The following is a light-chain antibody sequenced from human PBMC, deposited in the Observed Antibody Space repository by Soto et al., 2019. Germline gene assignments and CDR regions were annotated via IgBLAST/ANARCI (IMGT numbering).Light chain of an antibody. CDR3: LQYHTYRT. Sequence: DIQMTESPSTLSASVGDRVTITCRASQSISPWLAWYQQKPGKAPKLLIFDASNLESGVPSRFSGSGSGTEFTLTISSLQPDDFVTYYCLQYHTYRTFGQGTKVDIK. J-gene: IGKJ1*01. CDR1: QSISPW. V-gene: IGKV1-5*01. CDR2: DAS.